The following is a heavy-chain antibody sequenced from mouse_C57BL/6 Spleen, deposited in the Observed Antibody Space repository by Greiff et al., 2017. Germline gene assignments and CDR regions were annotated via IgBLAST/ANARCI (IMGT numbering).Heavy chain of an antibody. J-gene: IGHJ3*01. Sequence: EVQLQESGAELVKPGASVKFSCTASGFNINDYYMQWVKQRTEQGLEWIGRIEPEDGETKYDPKFKGKATMTADTSSNTAYLQLSSLTSEDIAVYYCARGGVGSYYSYDFAYWGQGTLVTVSA. CDR2: IEPEDGET. V-gene: IGHV14-2*01. CDR1: GFNINDYY. CDR3: ARGGVGSYYSYDFAY. D-gene: IGHD2-12*01.